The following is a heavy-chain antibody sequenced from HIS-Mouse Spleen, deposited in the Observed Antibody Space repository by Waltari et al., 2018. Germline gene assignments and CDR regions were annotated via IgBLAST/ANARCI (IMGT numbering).Heavy chain of an antibody. CDR3: AREIPYSSSWYDWYFDL. CDR1: GGSISSSSYY. Sequence: QLQLQVSGPGLVTPSETLSLTCTVPGGSISSSSYYWGWTRQPPGKGLEWIGSIYYSGSTYYNPSLKSRVTISVDTSKNQFSLKLSSVAAADTAVYYCAREIPYSSSWYDWYFDLWGRGTLVTVSS. V-gene: IGHV4-39*07. CDR2: IYYSGST. D-gene: IGHD6-13*01. J-gene: IGHJ2*01.